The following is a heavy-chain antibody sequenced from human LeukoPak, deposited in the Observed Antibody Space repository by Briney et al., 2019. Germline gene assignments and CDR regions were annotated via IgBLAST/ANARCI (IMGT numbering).Heavy chain of an antibody. Sequence: SETLSLTCTVSGGSISSSSYYWGWIRQPPGKGLEWIGSIYYSGSTYYNPSLKSRVTISVDTSKNQFPLKLSSVTAADTAVYYCARLIAAAAYFDYWGQGTLVTVSS. CDR2: IYYSGST. CDR1: GGSISSSSYY. J-gene: IGHJ4*02. D-gene: IGHD6-13*01. V-gene: IGHV4-39*01. CDR3: ARLIAAAAYFDY.